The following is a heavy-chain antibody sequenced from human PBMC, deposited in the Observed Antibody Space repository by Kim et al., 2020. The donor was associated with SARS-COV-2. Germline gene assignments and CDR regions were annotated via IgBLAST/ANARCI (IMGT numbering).Heavy chain of an antibody. J-gene: IGHJ5*02. Sequence: SETLSLTCAVYGGSFSGYYWSWIRQPPGKGLEWIGEINHSGSTNYNPSLKSRVTISVDTSKNQFSLKLSSVTAADTAVYYCARGPRYSSGWYNNWFDPWGQGTLVTVSS. D-gene: IGHD6-19*01. CDR1: GGSFSGYY. CDR3: ARGPRYSSGWYNNWFDP. CDR2: INHSGST. V-gene: IGHV4-34*01.